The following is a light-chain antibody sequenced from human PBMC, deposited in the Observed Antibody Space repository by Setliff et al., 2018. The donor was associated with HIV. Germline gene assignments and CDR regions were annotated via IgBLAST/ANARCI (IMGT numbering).Light chain of an antibody. CDR2: DVT. V-gene: IGLV2-11*01. Sequence: SALTQPRSVSGSPGQSVTISCTGTSSDVGAYNYVSWYQQHPGKAPKLMIYDVTKRPSGVPDHFSGSKSGNTASLTISGLQAEDEADYYCCSYAGSYTYVFGTGTKVTV. J-gene: IGLJ1*01. CDR1: SSDVGAYNY. CDR3: CSYAGSYTYV.